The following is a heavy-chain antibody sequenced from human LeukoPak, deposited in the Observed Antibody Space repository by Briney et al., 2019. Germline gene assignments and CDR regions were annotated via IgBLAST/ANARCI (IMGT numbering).Heavy chain of an antibody. V-gene: IGHV4-61*05. D-gene: IGHD3-10*01. Sequence: SETLSLTCTVSGGSISSSSYYWGWIRQPPGKGLEWLGYIYYSGSSNYNPSLKSRVTISVDTSKNQFSLKLSSVTAADTAVYYCARDGSGSYYNSPPFDYWGQGTLVTVSS. CDR1: GGSISSSSYY. J-gene: IGHJ4*02. CDR3: ARDGSGSYYNSPPFDY. CDR2: IYYSGSS.